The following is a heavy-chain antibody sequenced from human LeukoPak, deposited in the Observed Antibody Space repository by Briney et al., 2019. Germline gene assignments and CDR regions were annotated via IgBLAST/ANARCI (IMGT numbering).Heavy chain of an antibody. V-gene: IGHV4-59*08. Sequence: SETVSLLCTVSGGLKSGHKGRWIRQPPGKGLEWIGYIFYTGSTDYNPSLRSRITMSVDTSKNQFSLRLTSVTAADTAVYYCEREKAAVGGLDLYDWGQGILVTVFS. CDR1: GGLKSGHK. CDR3: EREKAAVGGLDLYD. D-gene: IGHD6-13*01. J-gene: IGHJ4*02. CDR2: IFYTGST.